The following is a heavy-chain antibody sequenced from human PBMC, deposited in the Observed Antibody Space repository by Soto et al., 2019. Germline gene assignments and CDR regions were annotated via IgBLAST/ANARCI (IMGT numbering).Heavy chain of an antibody. CDR2: IYYSGST. CDR1: GGSISSSSYY. CDR3: ARLPMVRGVINDY. J-gene: IGHJ4*02. D-gene: IGHD3-10*01. V-gene: IGHV4-39*01. Sequence: QLQLQESGPGLVKPSETLSLTCTVSGGSISSSSYYWGWLRQPPGKGLEWIGSIYYSGSTYYNPSLKSRVTISVDTYKSQFSLKLSSVTAADTAVYYCARLPMVRGVINDYWGQGTLVTVSS.